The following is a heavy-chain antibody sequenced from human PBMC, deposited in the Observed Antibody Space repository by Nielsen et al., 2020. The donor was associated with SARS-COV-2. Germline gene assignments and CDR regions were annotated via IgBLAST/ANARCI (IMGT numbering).Heavy chain of an antibody. Sequence: SETLSLTCTVSGGSISSSSYYWGWIRQPPGKGLEWIGSIYYSGNTNYNPSLKSRVTISVDTSKNQLSLKLSSVTAADTAVYYCARGTTHDYFDYWGQGTLVTVSS. CDR3: ARGTTHDYFDY. V-gene: IGHV4-39*07. CDR2: IYYSGNT. J-gene: IGHJ4*02. D-gene: IGHD4-17*01. CDR1: GGSISSSSYY.